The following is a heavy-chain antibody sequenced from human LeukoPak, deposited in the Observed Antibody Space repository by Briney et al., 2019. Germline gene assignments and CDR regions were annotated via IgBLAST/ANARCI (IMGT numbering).Heavy chain of an antibody. J-gene: IGHJ4*02. D-gene: IGHD6-13*01. CDR3: AKGPIRGTAAAIDY. Sequence: PGGSLRLSCAASGFTFSNYGMHWVRQAPGKGLEWVAGISYDGRNKHYPDSVKGRFTISRDIATDTLWLQMDSLRTEDTAVYYCAKGPIRGTAAAIDYWGQGTLVTVSS. CDR2: ISYDGRNK. V-gene: IGHV3-30*18. CDR1: GFTFSNYG.